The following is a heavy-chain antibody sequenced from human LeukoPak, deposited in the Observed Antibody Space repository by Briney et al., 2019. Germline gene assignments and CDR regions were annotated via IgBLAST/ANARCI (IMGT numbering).Heavy chain of an antibody. J-gene: IGHJ4*02. CDR3: ARVLGWETFSLYCSGGSCYSGPLDY. CDR2: INPNSGGT. CDR1: GYTFTGYY. Sequence: ASVKVSCEASGYTFTGYYMHWVRQAPGQGLEWMGRINPNSGGTNYAQKFQGRVTMTRDTSISTAYMELSRLRSDDTAVYYCARVLGWETFSLYCSGGSCYSGPLDYWGQGTLVTVSS. V-gene: IGHV1-2*06. D-gene: IGHD2-15*01.